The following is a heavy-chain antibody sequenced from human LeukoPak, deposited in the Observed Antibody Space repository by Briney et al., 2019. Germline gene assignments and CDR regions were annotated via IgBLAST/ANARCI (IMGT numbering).Heavy chain of an antibody. Sequence: GESLKISCEGSGYSFTSYWIGWVRQMPGKGLEWMGIIYPGDSDTRYSPSFQGQVTISADKSISTAYLQWSSLKASDTAMYYCARLGAVYDYVWGSPYYFDYWGQGTLVTVSS. CDR3: ARLGAVYDYVWGSPYYFDY. V-gene: IGHV5-51*01. CDR1: GYSFTSYW. J-gene: IGHJ4*02. D-gene: IGHD3-16*01. CDR2: IYPGDSDT.